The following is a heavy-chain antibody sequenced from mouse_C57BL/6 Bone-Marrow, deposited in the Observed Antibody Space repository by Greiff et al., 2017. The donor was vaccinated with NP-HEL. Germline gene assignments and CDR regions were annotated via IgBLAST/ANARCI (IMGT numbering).Heavy chain of an antibody. V-gene: IGHV1-64*01. D-gene: IGHD1-2*01. J-gene: IGHJ1*03. Sequence: QVQLQQSGAELVKPGASVKLSCKASGYTFTSYWMHWVKQRPGQGLEWIGMIHPNSGSTNYNEKFKSKATLTVDKSSSTAYMQLSSLTSEDSAVYYCARPLLKYFDVWGTGTTVTVSS. CDR2: IHPNSGST. CDR3: ARPLLKYFDV. CDR1: GYTFTSYW.